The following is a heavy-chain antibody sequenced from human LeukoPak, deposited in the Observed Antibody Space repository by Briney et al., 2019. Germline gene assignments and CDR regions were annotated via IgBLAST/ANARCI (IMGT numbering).Heavy chain of an antibody. V-gene: IGHV3-23*01. CDR1: GFTFSSYA. CDR3: AKDREGLSSGYDLEYFDY. J-gene: IGHJ4*02. D-gene: IGHD5-12*01. CDR2: ISGGGGTT. Sequence: GGSLRLSCAASGFTFSSYAMNWVRQAPGKGLEWVSAISGGGGTTYYADSVKGRFTISRDNSKNTLFLQMNSLRAEDTAVYYCAKDREGLSSGYDLEYFDYWGQGTLVTVSS.